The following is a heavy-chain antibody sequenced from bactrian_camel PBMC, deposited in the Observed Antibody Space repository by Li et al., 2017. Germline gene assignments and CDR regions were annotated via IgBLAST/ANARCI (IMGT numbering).Heavy chain of an antibody. D-gene: IGHD1*01. CDR2: INGAGGNT. V-gene: IGHV3S40*01. J-gene: IGHJ4*01. CDR3: AAHLPAWTFAY. Sequence: VQLVESGGGLVQPGGSLRLSCAASGFTFTNYDMSWVRQAPGKGLEWVSTINGAGGNTYYGDSVKGRFTISRDNAKNTLYLQMNSLKTDDTAVYYCAAHLPAWTFAYWGQGTQVTVS. CDR1: GFTFTNYD.